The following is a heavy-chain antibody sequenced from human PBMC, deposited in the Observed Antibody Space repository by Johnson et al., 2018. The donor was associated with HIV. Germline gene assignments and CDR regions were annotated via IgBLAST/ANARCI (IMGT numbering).Heavy chain of an antibody. CDR2: ISYDGSNK. Sequence: QVQLVESGGGVVQPGRSLRLSCAASGFTFSSYAMHWVRQAPGKGLEWVAVISYDGSNKYYADSVKGRFTISRDNSKNTLYLQMNSLRAEDTAVYYCAKGLLIAAAQDAVDIWGQGTMVTVSS. V-gene: IGHV3-30*04. CDR3: AKGLLIAAAQDAVDI. CDR1: GFTFSSYA. D-gene: IGHD6-13*01. J-gene: IGHJ3*02.